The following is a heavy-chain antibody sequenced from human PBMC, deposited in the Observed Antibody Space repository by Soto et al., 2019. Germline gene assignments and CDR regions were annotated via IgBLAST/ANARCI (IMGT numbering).Heavy chain of an antibody. J-gene: IGHJ4*02. V-gene: IGHV4-59*01. CDR2: IYYSGNT. D-gene: IGHD5-12*01. CDR1: GGSISYYY. CDR3: VRGGYVHAFDY. Sequence: PSETLSLTCTVSGGSISYYYWGWIRQPPGKGLEWTGSIYYSGNTHYNPSLKSRVTISVDTSMNQFSLNLDSVTAVDSAVYYCVRGGYVHAFDYWGQGALVTVSS.